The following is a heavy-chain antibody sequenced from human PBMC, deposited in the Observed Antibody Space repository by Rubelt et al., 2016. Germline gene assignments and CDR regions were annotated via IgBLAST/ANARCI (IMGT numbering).Heavy chain of an antibody. Sequence: VQLVQSGAEVKKPGASVKVSCKAAGYSFTTYSIHWVRQAPGQRLEWMGWINADNGNTKYSQQFQGRGTITRDTSGSTATMELSSLRSEDTAIYDCATGYSSGWYVAYWGQGTLVTVSS. V-gene: IGHV1-3*01. CDR3: ATGYSSGWYVAY. CDR2: INADNGNT. D-gene: IGHD6-19*01. J-gene: IGHJ4*02. CDR1: GYSFTTYS.